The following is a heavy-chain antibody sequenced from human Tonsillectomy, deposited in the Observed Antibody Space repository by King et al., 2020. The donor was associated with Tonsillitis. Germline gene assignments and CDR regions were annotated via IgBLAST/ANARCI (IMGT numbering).Heavy chain of an antibody. D-gene: IGHD3-10*01. CDR1: GFTFSSYG. CDR2: ISYGGSNK. V-gene: IGHV3-33*05. J-gene: IGHJ3*02. CDR3: ARGVSGTGGAFDI. Sequence: QVQLVQSGGGVVQPGRSLRLSCAASGFTFSSYGMHWVRQAPGKGLEWVAVISYGGSNKYYADSVKGRFTISRDNSKDTLYLQMNSLRAEDTAIYYWARGVSGTGGAFDIWGQGTVVTVSS.